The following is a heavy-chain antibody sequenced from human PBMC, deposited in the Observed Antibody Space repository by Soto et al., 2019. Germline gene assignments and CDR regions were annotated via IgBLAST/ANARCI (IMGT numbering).Heavy chain of an antibody. CDR1: GFTFNKVW. CDR3: TTTPPSYASDFDY. J-gene: IGHJ4*02. D-gene: IGHD2-2*01. Sequence: VQVVESGGGLVEPGGSLKLSCVASGFTFNKVWMSWVRQPPGKGLEWVGRIRSKSDGGTIDYAAPVKGRFIISRDDSEKTVYLQMDSLRTEDTAVYYCTTTPPSYASDFDYWGQGTRVTVSS. CDR2: IRSKSDGGTI. V-gene: IGHV3-15*01.